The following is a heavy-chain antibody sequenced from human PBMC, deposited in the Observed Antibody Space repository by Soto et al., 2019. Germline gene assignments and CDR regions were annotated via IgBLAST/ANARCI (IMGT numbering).Heavy chain of an antibody. J-gene: IGHJ3*02. D-gene: IGHD4-17*01. CDR1: GVSISSGGYY. CDR3: ARDVPTTVVTSDSDAFDI. CDR2: IHHSGTT. Sequence: SETLSLTCIVSGVSISSGGYYWRWIRQYPGRGLEWIGYIHHSGTTYYNPSLTRRVTISVDMSKNQFSLKLPSVTAADTAVYYCARDVPTTVVTSDSDAFDIWGQGTMVTVSS. V-gene: IGHV4-31*03.